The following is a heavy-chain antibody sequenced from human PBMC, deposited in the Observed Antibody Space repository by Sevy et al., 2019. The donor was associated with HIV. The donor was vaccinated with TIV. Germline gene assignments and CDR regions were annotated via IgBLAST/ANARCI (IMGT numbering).Heavy chain of an antibody. CDR3: ARSGVGAIRYGMDV. CDR2: IKQDGSEK. Sequence: GGSLRLSCAASGFTFSSYWMSWVRQAPGKGLEWVANIKQDGSEKYYVDSVKGRFTISRENAKNSLYLQMNSLRAEDTAVYYCARSGVGAIRYGMDVWGQGTTVTVSS. D-gene: IGHD1-26*01. CDR1: GFTFSSYW. V-gene: IGHV3-7*01. J-gene: IGHJ6*02.